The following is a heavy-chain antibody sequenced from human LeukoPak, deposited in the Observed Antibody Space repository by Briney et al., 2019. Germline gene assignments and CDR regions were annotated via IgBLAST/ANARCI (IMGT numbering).Heavy chain of an antibody. CDR2: IDWSSGEI. Sequence: GRSLRLSCAASGFTFDDYAMHWVRQPPGKGLEWVSGIDWSSGEITYADSVKGRFTISRDNAKNSLYLQMNSLKTEDTALYYCAKDRTYYYNSGSYFDLWGCGTLVTVSS. V-gene: IGHV3-9*01. D-gene: IGHD3-10*01. CDR3: AKDRTYYYNSGSYFDL. CDR1: GFTFDDYA. J-gene: IGHJ2*01.